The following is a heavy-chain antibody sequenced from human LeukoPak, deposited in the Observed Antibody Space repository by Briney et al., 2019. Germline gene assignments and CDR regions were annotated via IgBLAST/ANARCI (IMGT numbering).Heavy chain of an antibody. CDR3: ARDGITMVRGVPHYGMDV. V-gene: IGHV3-9*01. CDR1: GFTFDDYA. Sequence: GGSLRLSCAASGFTFDDYAMHWVRQAPGKGLEWVSGISWNSGSIGYADSVKGRFTISRDNAKNSLYLQMNSLRAEDTAVYYCARDGITMVRGVPHYGMDVWGQGTTVTVSS. D-gene: IGHD3-10*01. CDR2: ISWNSGSI. J-gene: IGHJ6*02.